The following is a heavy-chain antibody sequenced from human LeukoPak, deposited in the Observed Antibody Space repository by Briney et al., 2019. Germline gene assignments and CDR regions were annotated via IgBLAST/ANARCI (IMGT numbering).Heavy chain of an antibody. V-gene: IGHV4-61*02. D-gene: IGHD1-26*01. Sequence: SETLSLTCTVSGGSISSGSYYWSWIRQPAGKGLEWIGRIYTSGSTNYNPSLKSRVTISVDTSKNQFSLKLSSVTAADTAVYYCARGGTANSLGGSYYNDYWGQGTPVTVSS. CDR3: ARGGTANSLGGSYYNDY. CDR2: IYTSGST. CDR1: GGSISSGSYY. J-gene: IGHJ4*02.